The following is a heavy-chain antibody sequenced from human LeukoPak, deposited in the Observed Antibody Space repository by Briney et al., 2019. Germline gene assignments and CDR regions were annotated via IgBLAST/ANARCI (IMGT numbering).Heavy chain of an antibody. CDR2: INTDGSST. CDR3: ASVFLGWYSFDY. D-gene: IGHD6-19*01. Sequence: PGGSLRLSCAASGFTFSSYWMHWVRQAPGKGLVWVSRINTDGSSTSYADSAKGRFTISRDNAKNTLYLQMNSLRAEDTAVYYCASVFLGWYSFDYWGQGTLVTVSS. J-gene: IGHJ4*02. V-gene: IGHV3-74*01. CDR1: GFTFSSYW.